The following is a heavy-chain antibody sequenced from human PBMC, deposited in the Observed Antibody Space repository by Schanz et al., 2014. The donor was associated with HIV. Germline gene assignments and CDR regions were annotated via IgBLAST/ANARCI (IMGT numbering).Heavy chain of an antibody. V-gene: IGHV3-23*04. Sequence: EVQLVESGGGLVKPGGSLRLSCEASGFTFRSYAMNWVRQTPGKGLQWVSSIDGRGVSTYYGDSLKGRFTISRDNSKNTLYLQMNSLRAEDTAMYYCANSGYCTSGVCYTRGDGMDVWGQGTTVTVSS. D-gene: IGHD2-8*01. CDR2: IDGRGVST. CDR3: ANSGYCTSGVCYTRGDGMDV. J-gene: IGHJ6*02. CDR1: GFTFRSYA.